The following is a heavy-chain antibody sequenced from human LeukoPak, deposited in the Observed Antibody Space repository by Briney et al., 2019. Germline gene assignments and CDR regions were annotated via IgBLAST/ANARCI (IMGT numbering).Heavy chain of an antibody. J-gene: IGHJ4*02. CDR1: RYTFTSYD. D-gene: IGHD3-10*01. V-gene: IGHV1-8*01. Sequence: ASVKVSCKASRYTFTSYDINWVREAAGHGLEWMGWMNPNTGRTGYAQKFQGRITMTRDTSINTAYMESTNLRSEDTAIYYCARLSQTPDYYSLGGYYYLGYWGQGTPVTVSS. CDR2: MNPNTGRT. CDR3: ARLSQTPDYYSLGGYYYLGY.